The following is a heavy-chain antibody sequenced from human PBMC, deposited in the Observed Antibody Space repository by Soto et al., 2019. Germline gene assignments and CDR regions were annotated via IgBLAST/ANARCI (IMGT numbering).Heavy chain of an antibody. CDR2: ISGDSNYI. CDR1: GFSFSTYA. Sequence: GGSLRLFCAASGFSFSTYAMNWVRQAPGKGLEWVSTISGDSNYIYYADSVQGRFTISRDNAKNSVYLQMNSLRAEDTAVYYCARVVYFDRSAYGLWGQGTMVTVS. V-gene: IGHV3-21*01. CDR3: ARVVYFDRSAYGL. D-gene: IGHD3-22*01. J-gene: IGHJ3*01.